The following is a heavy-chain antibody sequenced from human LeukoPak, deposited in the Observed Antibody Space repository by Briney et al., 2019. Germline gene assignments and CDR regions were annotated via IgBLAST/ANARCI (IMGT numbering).Heavy chain of an antibody. V-gene: IGHV4-34*01. CDR1: GGSFSGYY. CDR2: INHSGST. Sequence: SETLSLTCAVYGGSFSGYYWSWIRQPPGKGLEWIGEINHSGSTNYNPSLKSRVTISVDTSKNQFSLKLSSVTAADTAVYYCARVLRFLEWFIDYWGQGTLVTVSS. J-gene: IGHJ4*02. D-gene: IGHD3-3*01. CDR3: ARVLRFLEWFIDY.